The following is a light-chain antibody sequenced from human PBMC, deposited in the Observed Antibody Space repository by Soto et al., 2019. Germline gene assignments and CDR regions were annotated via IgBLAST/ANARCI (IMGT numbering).Light chain of an antibody. V-gene: IGKV3D-15*01. CDR3: QQYNKWPGT. CDR2: GAS. Sequence: EIVLTQSPGTLSLTTGEGATVSCRVSQSVRSERLAWYQQKPGQAPRLLIYGASSRATGIPDRFSGSGSGTEFTLTISSLQSEDFAVYYCQQYNKWPGTFGQGTKVDI. CDR1: QSVRSER. J-gene: IGKJ1*01.